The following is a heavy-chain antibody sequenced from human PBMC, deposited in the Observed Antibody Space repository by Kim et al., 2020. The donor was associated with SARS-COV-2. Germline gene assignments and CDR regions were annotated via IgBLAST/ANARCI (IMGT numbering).Heavy chain of an antibody. Sequence: LKSRVTISVDTSKNQFSLKLSSVTAADTAVYYCARASYSSSWYGTHNWFDPWGQGTLVTVSS. V-gene: IGHV4-34*01. J-gene: IGHJ5*02. CDR3: ARASYSSSWYGTHNWFDP. D-gene: IGHD6-13*01.